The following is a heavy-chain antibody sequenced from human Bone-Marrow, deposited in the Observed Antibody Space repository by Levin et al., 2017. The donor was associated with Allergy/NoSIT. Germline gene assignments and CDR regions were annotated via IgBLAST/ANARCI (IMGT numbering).Heavy chain of an antibody. V-gene: IGHV4-39*01. J-gene: IGHJ3*02. CDR3: AGWSGSGSTCSYCALEI. CDR2: AYYSGNT. Sequence: PSETLSLTCPVSGASISNNDYYWGWIRQPPGKGLEWIGNAYYSGNTHYNPSLKGRVTISIDTSKNQFSLKLSSVTAADTAIYYCAGWSGSGSTCSYCALEIWGQGTMVTVSS. CDR1: GASISNNDYY. D-gene: IGHD2-15*01.